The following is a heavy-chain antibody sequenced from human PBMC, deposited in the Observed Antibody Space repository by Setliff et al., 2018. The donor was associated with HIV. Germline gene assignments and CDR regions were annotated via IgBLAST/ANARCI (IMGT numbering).Heavy chain of an antibody. CDR2: ILPIFGTR. V-gene: IGHV1-69*06. CDR1: GGTFSSYS. J-gene: IGHJ4*02. D-gene: IGHD6-6*01. CDR3: ARDHIAARSVDY. Sequence: SVKVSCKASGGTFSSYSISWVRQAPGQGLEWMGRILPIFGTRDYAQKFQGRVTITADTSTNTVYMELSSLRSEDTAVYYCARDHIAARSVDYWGQGTLVTVSS.